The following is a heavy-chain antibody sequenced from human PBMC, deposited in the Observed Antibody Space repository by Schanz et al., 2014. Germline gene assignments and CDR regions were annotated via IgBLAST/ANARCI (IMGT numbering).Heavy chain of an antibody. V-gene: IGHV1-69*02. Sequence: QVQLVQSGAEVKKPGSSMKVSCKASGGTFNSYTINWLRQAPGQGLEWMGRIIPIHGIVNYAQKFQGRVTITTAKATFTAYMDVRRLRSEDTAAYYYASSGDGYTSSWDFDFWGQGTLVTVSS. J-gene: IGHJ4*02. CDR1: GGTFNSYT. CDR3: ASSGDGYTSSWDFDF. CDR2: IIPIHGIV. D-gene: IGHD6-13*01.